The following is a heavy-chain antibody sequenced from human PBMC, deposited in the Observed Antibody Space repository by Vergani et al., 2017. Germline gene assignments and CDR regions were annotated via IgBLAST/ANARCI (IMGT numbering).Heavy chain of an antibody. CDR2: IKQDGSEK. J-gene: IGHJ4*02. Sequence: EVQLVESGGGLVQPGGSLRLSCAASGFTFSSYWMSWVRQAPGKGLEWVANIKQDGSEKYYVDSVKGRFTISRDNAKNSLYLQMNSLRAEDTAVYYCARSQWYYGILTGYYRGGYFDYWGQGTLVTVSS. D-gene: IGHD3-9*01. V-gene: IGHV3-7*01. CDR3: ARSQWYYGILTGYYRGGYFDY. CDR1: GFTFSSYW.